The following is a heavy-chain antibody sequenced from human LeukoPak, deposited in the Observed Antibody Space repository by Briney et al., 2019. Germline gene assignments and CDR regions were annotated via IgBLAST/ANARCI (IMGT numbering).Heavy chain of an antibody. J-gene: IGHJ4*02. Sequence: GGSLRLSCAASGFTFDDHGMSWVRQAPGKGLEWVSGINWNGGSTGYADSVKGRFTISRDNSKNTLYLQMNSLRAEDTAVYYCAKDYTKLGNSIGFDYWGQGTLVTVSS. CDR3: AKDYTKLGNSIGFDY. CDR2: INWNGGST. CDR1: GFTFDDHG. V-gene: IGHV3-20*04. D-gene: IGHD4-23*01.